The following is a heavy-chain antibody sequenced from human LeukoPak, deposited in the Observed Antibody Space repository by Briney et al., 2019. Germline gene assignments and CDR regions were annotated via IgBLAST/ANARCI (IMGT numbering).Heavy chain of an antibody. D-gene: IGHD4-17*01. CDR1: GFTFSSYG. Sequence: GGSLRLSCAASGFTFSSYGMHWVRQAPGKGLEWVAVIWHDGSNKYYADSLKGRFTISRDNSKNTLYLQMNSLRAEDTAVYYCARDPFRAYGDYGGNWYFDLWGRGTLVTVSS. J-gene: IGHJ2*01. CDR3: ARDPFRAYGDYGGNWYFDL. V-gene: IGHV3-33*01. CDR2: IWHDGSNK.